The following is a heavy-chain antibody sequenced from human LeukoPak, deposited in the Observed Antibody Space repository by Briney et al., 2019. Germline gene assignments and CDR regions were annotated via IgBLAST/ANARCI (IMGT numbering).Heavy chain of an antibody. V-gene: IGHV1-24*01. CDR3: ARDEGAKIAFHI. Sequence: GASVKVSCKVSGYTLTELSMHWVRQAPGKGLEWMGGFDPEDGETIYAQKFQGRVTMTEDTSTDTAYMELSSLRFEDTAVYYCARDEGAKIAFHIWGQGTMVTVSS. CDR1: GYTLTELS. D-gene: IGHD1-26*01. J-gene: IGHJ3*02. CDR2: FDPEDGET.